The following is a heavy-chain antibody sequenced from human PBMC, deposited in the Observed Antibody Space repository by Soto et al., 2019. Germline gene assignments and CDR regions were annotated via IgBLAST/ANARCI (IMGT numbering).Heavy chain of an antibody. V-gene: IGHV3-33*03. CDR2: GWYDGTKK. CDR1: GFTFTNYV. Sequence: QVQLVESGGGVVQPGRSLRLSCATSGFTFTNYVMHWVRQTPGKGLEWVANGWYDGTKKWYADFAKGRFTISRDNSENTVYIPMNSLNVEDTAVYSCATEPVESIWRSGRGGIDHWGQGTLVTVSS. J-gene: IGHJ4*02. D-gene: IGHD3-3*01. CDR3: ATEPVESIWRSGRGGIDH.